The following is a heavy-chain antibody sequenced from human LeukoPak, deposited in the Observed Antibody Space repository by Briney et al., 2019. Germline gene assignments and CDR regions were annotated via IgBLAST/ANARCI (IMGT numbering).Heavy chain of an antibody. CDR3: ARDEIAVAGFGTFDY. V-gene: IGHV1-69*13. CDR2: IIPILGTS. CDR1: EGTFSNSA. Sequence: ASVKVSCKASEGTFSNSAISWVRQAPGQGLEWMGGIIPILGTSTYAQRFQGRVTISADESTSTVYMELSSLRSEDTAVFYCARDEIAVAGFGTFDYWGQGTLVTVSS. D-gene: IGHD6-19*01. J-gene: IGHJ4*02.